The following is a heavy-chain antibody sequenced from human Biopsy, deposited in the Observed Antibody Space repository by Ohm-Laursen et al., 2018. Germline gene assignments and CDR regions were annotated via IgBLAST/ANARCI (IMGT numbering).Heavy chain of an antibody. CDR2: ISGYNGNA. CDR1: GYMFYSYG. D-gene: IGHD3-10*01. Sequence: ASVKVSCKTSGYMFYSYGVSWVRLAPGQGPEWMGWISGYNGNANYPQSLQGRVTLTTDASSSTAYMELRGLRSDDTAVYYCARDRHHAAGSYAGMDVWGQGTTVTVSS. J-gene: IGHJ6*02. V-gene: IGHV1-18*01. CDR3: ARDRHHAAGSYAGMDV.